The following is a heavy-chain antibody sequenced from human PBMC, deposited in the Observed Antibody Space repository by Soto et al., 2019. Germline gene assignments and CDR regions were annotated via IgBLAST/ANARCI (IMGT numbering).Heavy chain of an antibody. D-gene: IGHD2-8*01. CDR1: GCSVSSGSYY. CDR2: IYYSGST. V-gene: IGHV4-61*01. CDR3: ARDLNGDYYFDY. Sequence: PSETLSLTCTFSGCSVSSGSYYLSWIRQPPGKGLEWIGYIYYSGSTNYNPSLKSRVTISVDTSKNQFSLKLSSVTAADTAVYYCARDLNGDYYFDYWGQGTLVTVSS. J-gene: IGHJ4*02.